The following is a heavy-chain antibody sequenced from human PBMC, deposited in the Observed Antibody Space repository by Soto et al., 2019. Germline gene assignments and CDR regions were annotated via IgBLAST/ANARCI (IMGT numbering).Heavy chain of an antibody. J-gene: IGHJ4*02. V-gene: IGHV2-5*02. CDR3: ARLTRGVYDSGRLWEEFDY. D-gene: IGHD5-12*01. CDR2: VYWEDDK. CDR1: GFSLTTNGMG. Sequence: QITVKESGLTLVKPTQTLTLTCTFSGFSLTTNGMGVGWIRQSPGKALEWLALVYWEDDKRYSPSLRSRLTIPQDTSTNKVDLTMTNMDPVDTATYYCARLTRGVYDSGRLWEEFDYWGQGTLVTVSS.